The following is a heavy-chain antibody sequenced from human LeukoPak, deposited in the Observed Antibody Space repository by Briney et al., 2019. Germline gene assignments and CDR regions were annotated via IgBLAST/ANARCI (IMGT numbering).Heavy chain of an antibody. Sequence: GGSLRLSCAASGFIFSDYYMSWLRQAPGKGLEWVSYISSTSSTRYYADSVKGRFTISRDNAKNSLYLQMNSLRADDTAVYYCARDSIYDTPLDYWGQGTLVTVSS. CDR2: ISSTSSTR. D-gene: IGHD5/OR15-5a*01. J-gene: IGHJ4*02. CDR1: GFIFSDYY. V-gene: IGHV3-11*04. CDR3: ARDSIYDTPLDY.